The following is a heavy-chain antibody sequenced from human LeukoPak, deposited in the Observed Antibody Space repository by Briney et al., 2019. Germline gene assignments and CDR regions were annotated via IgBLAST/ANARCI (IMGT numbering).Heavy chain of an antibody. V-gene: IGHV3-21*01. CDR2: ISSSSSYI. Sequence: GGSLRLSCAASGFTFSSYSMNWVRQAPGKGLEWVSSISSSSSYIYYADSVKGRFTISRDNAKNSLYLQMNSLRAEDTAVYYCARGLTVAGHASYGMDVWGQGTTVTVSS. J-gene: IGHJ6*02. CDR3: ARGLTVAGHASYGMDV. CDR1: GFTFSSYS. D-gene: IGHD6-19*01.